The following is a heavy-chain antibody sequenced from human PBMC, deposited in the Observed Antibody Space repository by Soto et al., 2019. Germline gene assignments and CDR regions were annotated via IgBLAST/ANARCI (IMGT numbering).Heavy chain of an antibody. J-gene: IGHJ4*02. CDR3: ARGPPGIAAR. CDR1: GGSFSGYY. Sequence: PSETLSLTCAVYGGSFSGYYWSWIRQPPGKGLEWIGEINHSGSTNYNPSLKSRVTISVDTSKNQFSLKLSSVTAADTAVYYCARGPPGIAARWGQGALVTVSS. D-gene: IGHD6-6*01. CDR2: INHSGST. V-gene: IGHV4-34*01.